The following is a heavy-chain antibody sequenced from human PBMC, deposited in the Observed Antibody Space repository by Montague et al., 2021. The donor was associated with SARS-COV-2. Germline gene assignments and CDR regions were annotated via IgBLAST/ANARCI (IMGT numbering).Heavy chain of an antibody. Sequence: SGKVSCKASGFTFTSSAMQWVRQARGQRLEWIGWIVVGSGNTNYAQKFQERVTITRDMSTSTAYMELSSLRSEDTAVYYCAALYSGYDSTGTYFDYWGQGTLVTVSS. V-gene: IGHV1-58*02. CDR2: IVVGSGNT. CDR1: GFTFTSSA. CDR3: AALYSGYDSTGTYFDY. J-gene: IGHJ4*02. D-gene: IGHD5-12*01.